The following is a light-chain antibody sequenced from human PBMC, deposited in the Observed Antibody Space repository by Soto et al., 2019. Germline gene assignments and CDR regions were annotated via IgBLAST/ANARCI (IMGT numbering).Light chain of an antibody. CDR1: QSGLFSTNNKNY. CDR2: WAS. CDR3: QQYHSAPQT. Sequence: DIVMTQSPDSLAVSLGERATINCKSSQSGLFSTNNKNYLAWYQQKPGQPPKLLIYWASTRESGVPDRFSGSGSGTDFTLTIRSLQAEDVAFYYCQQYHSAPQTFGQGTKVEIK. V-gene: IGKV4-1*01. J-gene: IGKJ1*01.